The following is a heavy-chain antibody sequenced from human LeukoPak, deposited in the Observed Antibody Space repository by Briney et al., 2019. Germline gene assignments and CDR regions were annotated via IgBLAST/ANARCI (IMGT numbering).Heavy chain of an antibody. D-gene: IGHD3-22*01. CDR2: ISHSGNT. J-gene: IGHJ3*02. V-gene: IGHV4-38-2*02. Sequence: SETLSLTCSVSVDSTTSSYYWGWIRQTPGTGLEWIGTISHSGNTYYNPSLKSRVTISVDTSKNHFSLNLSAVTAADTAVYFCARGPYSYDSSGAFDIWGQGTMVTVSS. CDR3: ARGPYSYDSSGAFDI. CDR1: VDSTTSSYY.